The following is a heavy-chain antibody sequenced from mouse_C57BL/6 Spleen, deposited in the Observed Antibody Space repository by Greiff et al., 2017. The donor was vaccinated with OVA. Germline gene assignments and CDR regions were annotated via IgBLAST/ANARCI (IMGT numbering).Heavy chain of an antibody. J-gene: IGHJ4*01. CDR2: ISSGSSPI. CDR3: AREGNYDFLYAMDY. Sequence: DVQLVESGGGLVKPGGSLKLSCAASGFTFSDYGMHWVRQAPEKGLEWVAYISSGSSPIYYADTVKGRFTISRDNATNTLFLQLTSLRSEDTAMYYCAREGNYDFLYAMDYWGQGTSVTVSS. V-gene: IGHV5-17*01. CDR1: GFTFSDYG. D-gene: IGHD2-4*01.